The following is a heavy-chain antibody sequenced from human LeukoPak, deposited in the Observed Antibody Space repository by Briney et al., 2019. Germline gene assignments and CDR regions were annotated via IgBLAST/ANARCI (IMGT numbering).Heavy chain of an antibody. CDR2: IYTSGST. V-gene: IGHV4-4*07. Sequence: ASETLSLTCSVSGGSISIYYWSWSRQPAGKGLEWIGRIYTSGSTNYNPSLKSRVTMSVDTSKNQFSLTLNSVTAADTGVYYCARWTTVTRAFDFWGQGTLVTVSS. J-gene: IGHJ4*02. CDR3: ARWTTVTRAFDF. D-gene: IGHD4-17*01. CDR1: GGSISIYY.